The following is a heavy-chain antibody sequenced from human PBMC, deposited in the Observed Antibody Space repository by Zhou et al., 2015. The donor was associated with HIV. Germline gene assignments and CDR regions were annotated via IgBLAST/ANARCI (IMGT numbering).Heavy chain of an antibody. CDR2: VDPGDGEP. Sequence: EVHLVQSGAEVKKPGATVKMSCKVSGYTFIDYFMHWVQQAPGKRPEWVGLVDPGDGEPRYAAKFHGRVTITADTSTDTATRTGYLELRSLRSDDTATYFCARDDSSGYHSFDSWGQGTLVTVS. J-gene: IGHJ4*02. CDR3: ARDDSSGYHSFDS. V-gene: IGHV1-69-2*01. D-gene: IGHD3-22*01. CDR1: GYTFIDYF.